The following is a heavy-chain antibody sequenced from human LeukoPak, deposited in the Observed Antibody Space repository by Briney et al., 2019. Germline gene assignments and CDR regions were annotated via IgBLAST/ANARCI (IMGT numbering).Heavy chain of an antibody. D-gene: IGHD2-2*02. Sequence: SETLSLTCAVYGGSFSGYYWSWIRQPPGKGLEWIGEINHSGSTNYNPSLKSRVTISVDTSKNQFSLKLSSVTAADTAVYYCASLGAPAAILTPGGGGWFDPWGQGTLVTVSS. CDR2: INHSGST. V-gene: IGHV4-34*01. CDR1: GGSFSGYY. J-gene: IGHJ5*02. CDR3: ASLGAPAAILTPGGGGWFDP.